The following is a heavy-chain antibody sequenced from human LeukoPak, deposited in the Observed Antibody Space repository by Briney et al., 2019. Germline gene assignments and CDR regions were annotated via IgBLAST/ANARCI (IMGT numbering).Heavy chain of an antibody. Sequence: GGSLRLSCVASGFTFSSYWMHWVRQDPRKGLVRVSRINGDGRNINYADSVRGRFTISRDNAKNTLYLQMNTLRVEDTAVYYCASEQWLATGFDYWGQGTLVTVSS. CDR1: GFTFSSYW. J-gene: IGHJ4*02. D-gene: IGHD6-19*01. V-gene: IGHV3-74*01. CDR3: ASEQWLATGFDY. CDR2: INGDGRNI.